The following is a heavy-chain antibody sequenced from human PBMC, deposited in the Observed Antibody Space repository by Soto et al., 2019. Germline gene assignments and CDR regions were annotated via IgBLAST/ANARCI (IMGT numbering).Heavy chain of an antibody. D-gene: IGHD3-9*01. Sequence: SETLSLTCAVYGGSFSGYYWSWIRQPPGKGLEWIGEINHSGSTNYNPSLKSRVTISVDTSKNQFSLKLSSVTAADTAVYYCARGRYGLRYFDYYYCYYMDVWGKGTTVTVSS. CDR3: ARGRYGLRYFDYYYCYYMDV. V-gene: IGHV4-34*01. J-gene: IGHJ6*03. CDR1: GGSFSGYY. CDR2: INHSGST.